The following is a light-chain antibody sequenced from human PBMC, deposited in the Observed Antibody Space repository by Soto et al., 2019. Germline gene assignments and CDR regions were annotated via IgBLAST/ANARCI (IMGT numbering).Light chain of an antibody. V-gene: IGKV4-1*01. J-gene: IGKJ5*01. CDR3: QQYHSDPIT. Sequence: DCVMTQSPDSLSVSLGERSTINCKSSQSXLSSSNNKDYLAWFQQKSGQPPKLLISWASTRESGVPDRFSGSGSGTDFTLTISSLQAEDVAVYYCQQYHSDPITFGQGTRLEIK. CDR1: QSXLSSSNNKDY. CDR2: WAS.